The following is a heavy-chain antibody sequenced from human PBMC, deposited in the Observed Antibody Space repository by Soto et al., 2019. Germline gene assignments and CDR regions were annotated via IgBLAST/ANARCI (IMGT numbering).Heavy chain of an antibody. D-gene: IGHD2-15*01. V-gene: IGHV3-66*01. J-gene: IGHJ6*04. CDR1: GFTVSSKY. CDR3: ARDVVLCEGGRCYGVPLAV. Sequence: GGSLRLSCAASGFTVSSKYMSWVRQAPGKGLEWVSLIQSGGPTYYADSVKGRFTISRDTSENTVHLQMDSLRAEDTAVYYCARDVVLCEGGRCYGVPLAVWGKGTTVTVSS. CDR2: IQSGGPT.